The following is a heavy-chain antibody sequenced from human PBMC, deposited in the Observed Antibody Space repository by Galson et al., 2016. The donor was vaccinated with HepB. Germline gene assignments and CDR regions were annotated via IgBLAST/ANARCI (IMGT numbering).Heavy chain of an antibody. CDR2: ISYDGRNK. J-gene: IGHJ3*02. D-gene: IGHD3-22*01. CDR3: AKGRWLLHDALDM. Sequence: SLRLSCAASGFMFDNNGMSWVRQVPGKGLEWVTVISYDGRNKYYAASVKGRFIISRDNSKNTLDLQMNSLRLEDTALYYCAKGRWLLHDALDMWGQGTMVTVSS. CDR1: GFMFDNNG. V-gene: IGHV3-30*18.